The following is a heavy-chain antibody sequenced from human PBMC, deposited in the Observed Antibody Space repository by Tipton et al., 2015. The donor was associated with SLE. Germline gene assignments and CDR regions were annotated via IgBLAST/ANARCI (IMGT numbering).Heavy chain of an antibody. CDR2: IYYSGST. Sequence: TLSLTCTVSGGSISSSSYYWGWIRQPPGKGLEWIGSIYYSGSTYYNPFLKSRVTISVDTSKNQSSLKLSSVTAADTTVYYCASYGAKSFDYWGQGTLVTVSS. V-gene: IGHV4-39*07. J-gene: IGHJ4*02. CDR3: ASYGAKSFDY. CDR1: GGSISSSSYY. D-gene: IGHD4/OR15-4a*01.